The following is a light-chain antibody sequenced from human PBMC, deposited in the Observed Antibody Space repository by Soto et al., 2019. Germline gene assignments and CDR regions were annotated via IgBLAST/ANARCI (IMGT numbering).Light chain of an antibody. CDR3: GPDHGSGSNFVYV. J-gene: IGLJ1*01. CDR2: VGTGGIVG. CDR1: SGYSNYK. Sequence: QSVLTQPPSASASLGASVTLTCTLSSGYSNYKVDWYQQRPGKGPRFVMRVGTGGIVGSKGDGIPDRFSVLGSGLNRYLTIKNIQEEEESDDHCGPDHGSGSNFVYVFGTGTKLTVL. V-gene: IGLV9-49*01.